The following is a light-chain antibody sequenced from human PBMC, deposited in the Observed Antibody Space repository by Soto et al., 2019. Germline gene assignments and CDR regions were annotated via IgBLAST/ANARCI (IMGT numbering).Light chain of an antibody. CDR1: SSDIGAYNS. V-gene: IGLV2-14*01. CDR3: LSSTASSTFV. Sequence: QSALTQPASVSGSPGQSITISCTGTSSDIGAYNSVSWYQHHPGKAPKLIVFQVSFRPSAVSDRFSGSKSDNTASLTISGLQAEDEADYYCLSSTASSTFVFGTGTKLTVL. J-gene: IGLJ1*01. CDR2: QVS.